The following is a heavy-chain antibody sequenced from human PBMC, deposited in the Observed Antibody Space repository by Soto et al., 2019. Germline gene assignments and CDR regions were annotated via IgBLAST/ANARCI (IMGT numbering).Heavy chain of an antibody. CDR1: GYTFTSYY. Sequence: ASVKVSCKASGYTFTSYYMHWVRQAPGQGLEWMGIINPSGGSTSYAQKFQGRVTMTRDTSTSTVYMELSSLRSEDTAVYYCARGGYNAEEIPLNYYYGMDVWGQGTTVTVSS. CDR3: ARGGYNAEEIPLNYYYGMDV. V-gene: IGHV1-46*03. CDR2: INPSGGST. J-gene: IGHJ6*02. D-gene: IGHD6-25*01.